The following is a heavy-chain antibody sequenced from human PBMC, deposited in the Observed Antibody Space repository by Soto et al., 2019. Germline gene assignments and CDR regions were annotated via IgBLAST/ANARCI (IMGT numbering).Heavy chain of an antibody. CDR2: ISLYSDGT. J-gene: IGHJ5*02. D-gene: IGHD2-2*01. Sequence: ASVKVSCKTSGYTFSNYGITWVRQAPGQPLEWLGWISLYSDGTNYAQKFQDRVSMTTDTSTTTAYMELRSLRSDDTAVYYCARVVPGAEAWFGTWGQGTLVTVSS. CDR1: GYTFSNYG. V-gene: IGHV1-18*01. CDR3: ARVVPGAEAWFGT.